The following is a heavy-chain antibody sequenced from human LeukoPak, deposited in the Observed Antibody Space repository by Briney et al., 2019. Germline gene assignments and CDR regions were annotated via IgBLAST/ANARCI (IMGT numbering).Heavy chain of an antibody. J-gene: IGHJ4*02. V-gene: IGHV4-59*01. Sequence: SETLSLTCTVSGGSISSYYWSWIRQPPGKGLEWIGSIYYSGSTYYNPSLKSRVTISVDTSKNQFSLKLSSVTAADTAVYYCARETFGSGSYHTIFDYWGQGTLVTVSS. CDR3: ARETFGSGSYHTIFDY. D-gene: IGHD1-26*01. CDR1: GGSISSYY. CDR2: IYYSGST.